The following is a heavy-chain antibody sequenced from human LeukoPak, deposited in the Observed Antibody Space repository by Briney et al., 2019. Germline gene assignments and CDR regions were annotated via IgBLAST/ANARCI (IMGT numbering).Heavy chain of an antibody. CDR1: GFTLSSYW. Sequence: PGGSLRLSCAASGFTLSSYWMHWVRQAPGKGLVWVSRINRDGSSTSYADSVKGRFTISRDNAKNTLYLQMNSLRAEDTAVYYCARVVDTHFDYWGQGTLVTVSS. D-gene: IGHD5-18*01. J-gene: IGHJ4*02. CDR3: ARVVDTHFDY. V-gene: IGHV3-74*01. CDR2: INRDGSST.